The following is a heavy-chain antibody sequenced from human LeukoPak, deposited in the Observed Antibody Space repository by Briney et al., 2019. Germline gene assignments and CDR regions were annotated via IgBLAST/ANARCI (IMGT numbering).Heavy chain of an antibody. D-gene: IGHD4-17*01. Sequence: GGSPRLSCAASGFTFSSYAMSWVRQAPGKGLEWVSAISGSGGSTYYADSVKGRFTISRDNSKNTLYLQMNSLRAEDTAVYYCAKDWSPYGDYVGYFDYWGQGTLVTVSS. V-gene: IGHV3-23*01. CDR3: AKDWSPYGDYVGYFDY. CDR2: ISGSGGST. CDR1: GFTFSSYA. J-gene: IGHJ4*02.